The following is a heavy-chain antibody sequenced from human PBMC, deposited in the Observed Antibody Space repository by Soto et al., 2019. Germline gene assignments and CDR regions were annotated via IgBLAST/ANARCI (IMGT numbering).Heavy chain of an antibody. J-gene: IGHJ4*02. CDR1: GGTFSSYT. CDR3: ARVGEGGDYDY. Sequence: QVQLVQSGAEVKKPGSSVKVSCKASGGTFSSYTISWVRQAPGQGLEWMGRIIPILGIANYAQKFQVRVTNTADKSTSTAYMELSSLRSEDTAVYYGARVGEGGDYDYWGQGTLVTVSS. V-gene: IGHV1-69*02. D-gene: IGHD4-17*01. CDR2: IIPILGIA.